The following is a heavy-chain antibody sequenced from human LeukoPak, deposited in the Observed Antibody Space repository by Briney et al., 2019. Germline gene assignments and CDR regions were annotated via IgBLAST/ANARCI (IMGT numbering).Heavy chain of an antibody. CDR2: IYYSGST. J-gene: IGHJ5*02. V-gene: IGHV4-59*08. CDR3: ARTDPVYSSGWYLNWFDP. D-gene: IGHD6-19*01. CDR1: GGSISSYY. Sequence: SETLSLTCTVSGGSISSYYWSWIRQPPGKGLEWIGYIYYSGSTNYNPSLKSRVTISVDTSKNQFSLKLSSVTAADTAVYYCARTDPVYSSGWYLNWFDPWGQGTLVTVSS.